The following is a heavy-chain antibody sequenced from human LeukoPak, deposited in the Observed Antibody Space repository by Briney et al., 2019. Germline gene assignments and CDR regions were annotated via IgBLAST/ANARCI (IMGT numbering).Heavy chain of an antibody. CDR3: AKGPNSDFWSGYSHYMDV. D-gene: IGHD3-3*01. CDR2: ISGSGGST. Sequence: PGGSLRLSCAASGFAFTNYVMNWVRQAPGKGLEWVSGISGSGGSTYYAASVRGRFTISRDRSKNTVFLQMSSLRAEDTAAYYCAKGPNSDFWSGYSHYMDVGGKGTTAIVSS. V-gene: IGHV3-23*01. CDR1: GFAFTNYV. J-gene: IGHJ6*03.